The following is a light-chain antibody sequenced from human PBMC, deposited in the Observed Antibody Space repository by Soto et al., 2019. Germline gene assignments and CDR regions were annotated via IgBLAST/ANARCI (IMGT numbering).Light chain of an antibody. CDR3: SSYIRSSSSWV. CDR2: EVT. Sequence: QSALTQPASVSGSPGQSITISCTGTSSDIGNYNYVSWYQQHPGKAPKLLIYEVTNRPSGVSDRFSGSKSGNTASLTISGLQAEDEADYHCSSYIRSSSSWVFGGGTKLTVL. J-gene: IGLJ3*02. CDR1: SSDIGNYNY. V-gene: IGLV2-14*01.